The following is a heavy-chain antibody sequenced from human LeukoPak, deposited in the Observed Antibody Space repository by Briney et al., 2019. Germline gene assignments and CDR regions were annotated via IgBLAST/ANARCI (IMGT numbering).Heavy chain of an antibody. Sequence: PSETLSLTCTVSGGSISSYYWSWIRQPPGKGLEWIGYIYTSGSTNYNPSLKSRVTISVDTSKNQFSLKLSSVTAADTAVYYCARGTRYCSSTSCPGHWFDPWGQGTLVTVSS. CDR2: IYTSGST. CDR1: GGSISSYY. V-gene: IGHV4-4*09. CDR3: ARGTRYCSSTSCPGHWFDP. J-gene: IGHJ5*02. D-gene: IGHD2-2*01.